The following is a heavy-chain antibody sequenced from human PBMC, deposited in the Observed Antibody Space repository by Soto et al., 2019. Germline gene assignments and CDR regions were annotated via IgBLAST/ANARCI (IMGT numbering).Heavy chain of an antibody. V-gene: IGHV3-33*01. CDR2: IWYDGSNK. CDR1: GFTFSSYG. Sequence: LRLSCAASGFTFSSYGMHWVRQAPGKGLEWVAVIWYDGSNKYYADSVKGRFTISRDNSKNTLYLQMNSLRAEDTAVYFCVRDPDIVVIPSATDGMDVWGQGTTVTVSS. J-gene: IGHJ6*02. CDR3: VRDPDIVVIPSATDGMDV. D-gene: IGHD2-2*01.